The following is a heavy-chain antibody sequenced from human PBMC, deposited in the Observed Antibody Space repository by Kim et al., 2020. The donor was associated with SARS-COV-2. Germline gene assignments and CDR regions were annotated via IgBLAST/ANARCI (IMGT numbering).Heavy chain of an antibody. D-gene: IGHD3-16*01. Sequence: GGSLRLSCAASGFTFSGSAMHWVRQASGKGLEWVGRIRSKANSYATAYAASVKGRFTISRDDSKNTAYLQMNSLKTEDTAVYYCTRQGGDGYKSPLDYWGQGTLVTVSS. V-gene: IGHV3-73*01. CDR3: TRQGGDGYKSPLDY. CDR1: GFTFSGSA. J-gene: IGHJ4*02. CDR2: IRSKANSYAT.